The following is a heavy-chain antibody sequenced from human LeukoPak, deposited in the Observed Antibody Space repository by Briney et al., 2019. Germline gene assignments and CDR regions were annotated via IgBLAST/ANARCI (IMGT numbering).Heavy chain of an antibody. CDR1: VGSLSSYY. Sequence: SETLSLTCTVSVGSLSSYYWSWVRQPPGKGLGWSGYIYYSVSTNYNPSLKSRVTISVDTSKNQFSLKLSSVTAADTAVYYCARQIAYDSGGYSSTFDYWGQGTLVTVSS. CDR2: IYYSVST. J-gene: IGHJ4*02. D-gene: IGHD3-22*01. V-gene: IGHV4-59*08. CDR3: ARQIAYDSGGYSSTFDY.